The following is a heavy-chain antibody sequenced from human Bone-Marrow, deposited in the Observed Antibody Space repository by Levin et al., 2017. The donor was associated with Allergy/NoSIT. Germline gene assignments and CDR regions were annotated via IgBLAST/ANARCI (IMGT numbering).Heavy chain of an antibody. CDR3: VRDDLWDAPDYFDY. CDR1: GFTFSNFA. D-gene: IGHD3-16*01. J-gene: IGHJ4*02. CDR2: ISFDGRHQ. V-gene: IGHV3-30*04. Sequence: PGGSLRLSCAVSGFTFSNFAMHWVRQSAAKGLEWVAVISFDGRHQFYAASVKGRFIISRDDSRNRLYLNMDDLRPEDTGLYYCVRDDLWDAPDYFDYWGQGTLVTVSS.